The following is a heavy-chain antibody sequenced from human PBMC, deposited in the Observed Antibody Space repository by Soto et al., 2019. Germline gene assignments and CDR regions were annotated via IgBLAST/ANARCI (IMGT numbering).Heavy chain of an antibody. CDR2: CSNGGDP. J-gene: IGHJ3*02. CDR3: AREHRYCRGGSCSITGDAYDI. Sequence: EVRLVASGGGVVQPGGSLRLSCAASGFIVSSTYINWVRHAPGKVLEWVSVCSNGGDPHYADSVKGRFSLSRDISNNFFHLQMTSLSAEATAVYYCAREHRYCRGGSCSITGDAYDIWGQGKMVTVSA. CDR1: GFIVSSTY. V-gene: IGHV3-66*01. D-gene: IGHD2-15*01.